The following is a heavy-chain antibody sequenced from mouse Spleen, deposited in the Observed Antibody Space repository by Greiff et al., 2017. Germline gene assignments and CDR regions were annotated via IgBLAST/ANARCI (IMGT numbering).Heavy chain of an antibody. CDR3: ARGGMITAYYFDY. Sequence: VQLQQSGPELVKPGASVKMSCTASGYTFTSYVMHWVKQKPGQGLEWIGYINPYNDGTKYNEKFKGKATLTSDKSSSTAYMELSSLTSEDSAVYYCARGGMITAYYFDYWGQGTTLTVSS. CDR1: GYTFTSYV. CDR2: INPYNDGT. D-gene: IGHD2-4*01. V-gene: IGHV1-14*01. J-gene: IGHJ2*01.